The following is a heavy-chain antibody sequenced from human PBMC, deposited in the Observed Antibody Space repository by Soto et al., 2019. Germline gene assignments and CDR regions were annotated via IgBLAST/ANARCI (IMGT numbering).Heavy chain of an antibody. CDR1: GYTFTSYD. D-gene: IGHD1-26*01. V-gene: IGHV1-8*01. Sequence: GASVKVSCKASGYTFTSYDINWVRQATGQGLEWMGWMNPNSGNTGYAQKFQGRVTMTRDTSISTAYMELSSLTSEDTAVYYCARETNGFMGAIAPAGYYYYGMDVWGQGTTVTVSS. CDR2: MNPNSGNT. CDR3: ARETNGFMGAIAPAGYYYYGMDV. J-gene: IGHJ6*02.